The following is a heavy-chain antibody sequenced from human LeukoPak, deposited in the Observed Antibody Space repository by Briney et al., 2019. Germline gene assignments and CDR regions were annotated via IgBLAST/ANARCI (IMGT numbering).Heavy chain of an antibody. CDR1: GGSISSGGYY. D-gene: IGHD3-16*02. J-gene: IGHJ4*02. Sequence: SQTLSLTCTVSGGSISSGGYYWSWIRQHPGKGLEWIGYIYYSGSTYYNPSLKSRVTISVDTSKNQFSLKLSSVTAADTAVYYCARYMITFGGVIAYCDYWGQGTLVTVSS. V-gene: IGHV4-31*03. CDR2: IYYSGST. CDR3: ARYMITFGGVIAYCDY.